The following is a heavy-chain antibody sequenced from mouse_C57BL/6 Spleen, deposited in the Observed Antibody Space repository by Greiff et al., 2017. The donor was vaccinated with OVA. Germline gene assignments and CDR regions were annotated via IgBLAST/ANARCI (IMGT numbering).Heavy chain of an antibody. Sequence: EVMLVESEGGLVQPGSSMKLSCTASGFTFSDYYMAWVRQVPEKGLEWVANINYDGSSTYYLDSLKSRFIISRDNAKNILYLQMSSLKSEDTATYDCARDNYGSSYWYFDVWGTGTTVTVSS. CDR3: ARDNYGSSYWYFDV. D-gene: IGHD1-1*01. J-gene: IGHJ1*03. V-gene: IGHV5-16*01. CDR1: GFTFSDYY. CDR2: INYDGSST.